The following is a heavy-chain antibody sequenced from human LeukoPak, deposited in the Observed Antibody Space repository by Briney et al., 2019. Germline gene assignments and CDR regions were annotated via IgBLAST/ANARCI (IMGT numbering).Heavy chain of an antibody. CDR1: GNSISSDYY. CDR2: LYHTGHT. J-gene: IGHJ6*03. D-gene: IGHD5-18*01. CDR3: ARVGYSYGDPGYYYYYMNV. Sequence: SETLSLTCTVSGNSISSDYYWGWIRQPPGKGLEWIGSLYHTGHTYYKPSLKSRVTISVDTSKNQFSLKLSSVTAADTAVYYCARVGYSYGDPGYYYYYMNVWGKGTTVTISS. V-gene: IGHV4-38-2*02.